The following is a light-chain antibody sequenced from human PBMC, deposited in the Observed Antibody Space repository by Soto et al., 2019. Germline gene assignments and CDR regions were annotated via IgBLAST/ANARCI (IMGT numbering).Light chain of an antibody. CDR1: QTVNANF. Sequence: EIVLTQSPGTLSLSPGERATLYCRSSQTVNANFLAWYQQKPGQAPRLLIYGASRRATGIPDRFSGSGSGTDFTLTISGLEPEDFAVYYCQQYDSSPPITFGQGTRLEIK. CDR3: QQYDSSPPIT. CDR2: GAS. J-gene: IGKJ5*01. V-gene: IGKV3-20*01.